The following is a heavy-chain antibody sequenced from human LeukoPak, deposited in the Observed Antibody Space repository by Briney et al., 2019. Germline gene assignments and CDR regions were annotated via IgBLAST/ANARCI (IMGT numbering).Heavy chain of an antibody. CDR3: ARRGLSSSWPFDY. D-gene: IGHD6-13*01. J-gene: IGHJ4*02. Sequence: PGGSLRLSCAASGFTISNNYMNWVRQAPGKGLEWVSVIYSGGNTYYADSVKGRFTISRDDSKNTLYLQMNSLRAEGTAVYYCARRGLSSSWPFDYWGQGTLVTVSS. CDR2: IYSGGNT. CDR1: GFTISNNY. V-gene: IGHV3-53*01.